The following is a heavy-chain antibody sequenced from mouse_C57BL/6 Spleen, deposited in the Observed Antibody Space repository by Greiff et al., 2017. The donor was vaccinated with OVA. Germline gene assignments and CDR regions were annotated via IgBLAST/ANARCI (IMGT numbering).Heavy chain of an antibody. Sequence: QVQLQQSGAELVKPGASVKISCKASGYAFSSYWMNWVKQRPGKGLEWIGQIYPGDGDTNYNGKFKGKATLTADKSSSTAYMQLSSLTSEDSAVYFCAREEFDWGAMDYWGQGTSVTVSS. CDR2: IYPGDGDT. D-gene: IGHD2-4*01. CDR3: AREEFDWGAMDY. J-gene: IGHJ4*01. CDR1: GYAFSSYW. V-gene: IGHV1-80*01.